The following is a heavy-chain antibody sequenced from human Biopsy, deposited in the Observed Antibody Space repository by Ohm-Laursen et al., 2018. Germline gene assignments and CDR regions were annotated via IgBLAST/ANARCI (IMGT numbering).Heavy chain of an antibody. J-gene: IGHJ5*02. V-gene: IGHV1-69*06. Sequence: SVKVSCKVIGGTFSASGISWVRLAPGHGLEFVGGIIPIFQTTHYAQSFQGRVTIVADKSTSTAYMELSSLRSDDTAIYYCATVRGLVWFGELIAWGQGTLVTVS. CDR1: GGTFSASG. CDR3: ATVRGLVWFGELIA. D-gene: IGHD3-10*01. CDR2: IIPIFQTT.